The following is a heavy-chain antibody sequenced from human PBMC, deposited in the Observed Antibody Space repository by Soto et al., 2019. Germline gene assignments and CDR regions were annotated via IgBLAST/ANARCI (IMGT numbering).Heavy chain of an antibody. CDR2: INPNSGGT. J-gene: IGHJ3*02. CDR1: GYTFTGYY. D-gene: IGHD3-22*01. CDR3: AGTKITMIVVVRFDI. Sequence: GASVKVSCKASGYTFTGYYMHWVRQAPGQGLEWMGWINPNSGGTNYAQKFQGWVTMTRDTSISTAYMELNSLRAEDTAVYYCAGTKITMIVVVRFDIWGQGTMVTVSS. V-gene: IGHV1-2*04.